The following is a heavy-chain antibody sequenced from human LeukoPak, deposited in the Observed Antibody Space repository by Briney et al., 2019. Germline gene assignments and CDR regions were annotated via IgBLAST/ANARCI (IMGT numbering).Heavy chain of an antibody. CDR2: IKQDGSEK. Sequence: PGGSLRLSCAASGFTFSSYAMSWVRRAPGKGLEWVANIKQDGSEKYYVDSVKGRFTISRDNARNSLYLQMSSLRAEDTAVYYCARDMATVTTPGTDYWGQGTLVTVSS. J-gene: IGHJ4*02. D-gene: IGHD4-17*01. V-gene: IGHV3-7*01. CDR1: GFTFSSYA. CDR3: ARDMATVTTPGTDY.